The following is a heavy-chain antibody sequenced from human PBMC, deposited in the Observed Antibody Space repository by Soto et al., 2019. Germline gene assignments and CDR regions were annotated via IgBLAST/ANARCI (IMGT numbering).Heavy chain of an antibody. Sequence: QVQLVESGGGVVQPGRSPRLSCAASEFTFSSYGMHWVRQAPGKGLEWVAVISYDGSNKDYADSVKGRFTISRDNSKSTLYLEMNSLRAEDTAVYYCAKDYGSLTLISDYWGQGTLVTVSS. V-gene: IGHV3-30*18. CDR3: AKDYGSLTLISDY. CDR2: ISYDGSNK. CDR1: EFTFSSYG. J-gene: IGHJ4*02. D-gene: IGHD3-22*01.